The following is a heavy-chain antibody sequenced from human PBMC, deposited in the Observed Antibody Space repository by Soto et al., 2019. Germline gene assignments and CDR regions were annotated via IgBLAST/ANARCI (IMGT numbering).Heavy chain of an antibody. CDR1: GGSFSTYA. D-gene: IGHD6-25*01. CDR2: IIPIFDSP. Sequence: SVKVSCKASGGSFSTYAFSWVRQAPGHGLEWMGGIIPIFDSPYYAQNFQGRVTIAADRSTSTVYMELSSLTPEDTAVYYCARGAECSGYCLKKFTWIDPWGQGTLVTVSS. J-gene: IGHJ5*02. V-gene: IGHV1-69*06. CDR3: ARGAECSGYCLKKFTWIDP.